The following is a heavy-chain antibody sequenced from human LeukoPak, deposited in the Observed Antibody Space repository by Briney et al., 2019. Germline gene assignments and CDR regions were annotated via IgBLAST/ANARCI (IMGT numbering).Heavy chain of an antibody. CDR1: GGSISSSSYY. J-gene: IGHJ4*02. CDR2: IYYSGST. CDR3: ARDTSYYGSGSFDY. V-gene: IGHV4-39*07. Sequence: SGTLSLTCTVSGGSISSSSYYWGWIRQPPGKGLEWIGSIYYSGSTYYNPSLKSRVTISVDTSKNQFSLKLSSVTAADTAVYYCARDTSYYGSGSFDYWGQGTLVTVSS. D-gene: IGHD3-10*01.